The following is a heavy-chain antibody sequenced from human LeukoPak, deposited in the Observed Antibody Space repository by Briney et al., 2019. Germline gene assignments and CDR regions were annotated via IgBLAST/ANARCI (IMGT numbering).Heavy chain of an antibody. CDR3: ARVKWGYDIGARPVDY. CDR1: GGSVGDYY. J-gene: IGHJ4*02. Sequence: PSETLSLTCTISGGSVGDYYWSWIRQSPGKGVEWIGYIYYTGSTTYNPSLKSRVTISADTSKNQFSLQLNSVTPEDTAVYYCARVKWGYDIGARPVDYWGQGTLVTVSS. CDR2: IYYTGST. D-gene: IGHD6-6*01. V-gene: IGHV4-59*02.